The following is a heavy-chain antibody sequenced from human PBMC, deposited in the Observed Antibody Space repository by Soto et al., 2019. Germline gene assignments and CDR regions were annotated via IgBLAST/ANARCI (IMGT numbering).Heavy chain of an antibody. V-gene: IGHV1-46*01. CDR2: INPSGGST. J-gene: IGHJ4*02. Sequence: ASVKVSCKASGYTFTSYYMHWVRQAPGQGLEWMGIINPSGGSTSYAQKFQGRVTMTRDTSTSTVYMELSSLRSEDTAVYYCARGTAPGYSSGWYLDYWGQGTLVTVSS. CDR1: GYTFTSYY. CDR3: ARGTAPGYSSGWYLDY. D-gene: IGHD6-19*01.